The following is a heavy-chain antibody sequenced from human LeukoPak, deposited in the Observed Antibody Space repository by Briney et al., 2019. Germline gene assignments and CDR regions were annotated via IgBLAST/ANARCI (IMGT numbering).Heavy chain of an antibody. CDR3: ARAREDTATTNGYFYYYYYYMDV. J-gene: IGHJ6*03. CDR1: GDSITSGNYY. V-gene: IGHV4-61*02. Sequence: PSQTLSLTCIVSGDSITSGNYYWGWIRQPAGKGLEWIGRIYADGTNYNPSLKSRVTISIDTSKNQFSLKMTSVTAADTAVYYCARAREDTATTNGYFYYYYYYMDVWGKGTTVTVSS. D-gene: IGHD5-18*01. CDR2: IYADGT.